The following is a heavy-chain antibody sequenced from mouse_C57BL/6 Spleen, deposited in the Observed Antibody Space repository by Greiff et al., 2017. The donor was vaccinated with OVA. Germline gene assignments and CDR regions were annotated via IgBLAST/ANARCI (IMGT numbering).Heavy chain of an antibody. CDR3: ARDVTTAMDY. J-gene: IGHJ4*01. D-gene: IGHD1-1*01. V-gene: IGHV3-6*01. CDR2: ISYDGSN. Sequence: EVKLMESGPGLVKPSQSLSLTCSVTGYSITSGYYWNWIRQFPGNKLEWMGYISYDGSNNYNPSLKNRISITRDTSKNQFFLKLNSVTTEDTATYYCARDVTTAMDYWGQGTSVTVSS. CDR1: GYSITSGYY.